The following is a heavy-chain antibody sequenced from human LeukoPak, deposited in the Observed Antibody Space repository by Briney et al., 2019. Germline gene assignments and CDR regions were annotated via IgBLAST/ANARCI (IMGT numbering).Heavy chain of an antibody. V-gene: IGHV3-66*01. D-gene: IGHD3-3*01. CDR2: IYSDGNT. CDR1: GFTVSTNY. CDR3: ARGYDFWSGPPAYFDY. Sequence: GGSLRLSCAASGFTVSTNYMTWVRQAPGKGLEWVSVIYSDGNTYYADSVKGRFTISRDFSKNTLYLQMNSLRAEDTAVYYCARGYDFWSGPPAYFDYWGQGTLVTVSS. J-gene: IGHJ4*02.